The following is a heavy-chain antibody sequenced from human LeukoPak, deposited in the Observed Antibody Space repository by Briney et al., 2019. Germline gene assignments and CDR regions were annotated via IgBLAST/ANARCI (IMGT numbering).Heavy chain of an antibody. CDR3: AKASSGFIVGAT. CDR2: ISGSGGST. D-gene: IGHD1-26*01. V-gene: IGHV3-23*01. CDR1: GFTFSSYW. J-gene: IGHJ4*02. Sequence: TGGSLRLSRAASGFTFSSYWMGWVRQAPGKGLEWVSAISGSGGSTYYADSVKGRFTISRDNSKYTLYLQMNSLRAEDTAVYYCAKASSGFIVGATWGQGTLVTVSS.